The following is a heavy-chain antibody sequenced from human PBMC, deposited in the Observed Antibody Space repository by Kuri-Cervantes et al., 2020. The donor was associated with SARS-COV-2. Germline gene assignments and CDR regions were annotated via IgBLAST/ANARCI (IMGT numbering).Heavy chain of an antibody. CDR3: ASRKRELVYATRGGYFDL. J-gene: IGHJ2*01. CDR1: GGTFSSYA. Sequence: SMKVSCKASGGTFSSYAISWVRQAPGQGLEWMGGIIPIFGTANYAQKFQGRVTITADESTSTAYMELSSLRSEDTAVYYCASRKRELVYATRGGYFDLWGRGTLVTVSS. CDR2: IIPIFGTA. D-gene: IGHD2-8*01. V-gene: IGHV1-69*13.